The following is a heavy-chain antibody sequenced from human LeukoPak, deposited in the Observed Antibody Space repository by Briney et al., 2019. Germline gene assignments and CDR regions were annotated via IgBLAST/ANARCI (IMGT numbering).Heavy chain of an antibody. CDR2: IYYSGST. CDR3: AVFLIAAAGSGFDY. D-gene: IGHD6-13*01. CDR1: GGSISSGDYY. Sequence: SETLSLTCTVSGGSISSGDYYWSWIRQPPGKGLEWIGYIYYSGSTYYNPSLKSRVTISVDTSKNQFSLKLSSVTAADTAVYYCAVFLIAAAGSGFDYWGQGTLVTVSS. J-gene: IGHJ4*02. V-gene: IGHV4-30-4*02.